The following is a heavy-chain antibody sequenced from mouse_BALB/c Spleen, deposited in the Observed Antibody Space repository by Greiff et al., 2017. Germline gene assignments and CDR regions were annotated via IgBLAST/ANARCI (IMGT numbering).Heavy chain of an antibody. CDR3: ARSQYGNLAWFAY. V-gene: IGHV3-8*02. J-gene: IGHJ3*01. CDR1: GDSITSGY. D-gene: IGHD2-10*02. Sequence: EVKLMESGPSLVKPSQTLSLTCSVTGDSITSGYWNWIRKFPGNKLEYMGYISYSGSTYYNPSLKSRISITRDTSKNQYYLQLNSVTTEDTATYYCARSQYGNLAWFAYWGQGTLVTVSA. CDR2: ISYSGST.